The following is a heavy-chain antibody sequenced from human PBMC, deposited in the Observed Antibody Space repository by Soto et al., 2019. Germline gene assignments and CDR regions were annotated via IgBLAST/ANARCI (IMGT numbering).Heavy chain of an antibody. Sequence: EVQLVESGGGLVMPGGSLRLSCAASGFSFTNAWMSWVRQAPGKGLEWVGLSKGKTDAEATNYAAPVKGRFTISRDDSKNTLFLQMNSLKSDDTAMYYCSNSITMIPHDHWGQGTLVTVSS. CDR1: GFSFTNAW. CDR3: SNSITMIPHDH. J-gene: IGHJ4*02. CDR2: SKGKTDAEAT. V-gene: IGHV3-15*01. D-gene: IGHD3-22*01.